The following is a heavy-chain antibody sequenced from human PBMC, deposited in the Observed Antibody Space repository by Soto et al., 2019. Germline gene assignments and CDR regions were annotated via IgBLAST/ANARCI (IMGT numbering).Heavy chain of an antibody. CDR2: IYYSGST. CDR3: ARGASSWYGGDDY. V-gene: IGHV4-59*01. D-gene: IGHD6-13*01. Sequence: SETLSLTCTVSGGSISSYYWSWIRQPPGKGLEWIGYIYYSGSTNYNPSLKSRVTISVDTSKNQFSLKLSSVTAADTAVYYCARGASSWYGGDDYWGQGTLVTVSS. CDR1: GGSISSYY. J-gene: IGHJ4*02.